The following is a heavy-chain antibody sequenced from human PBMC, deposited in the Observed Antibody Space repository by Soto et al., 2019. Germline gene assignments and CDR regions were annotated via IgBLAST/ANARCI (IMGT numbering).Heavy chain of an antibody. CDR3: AIGRGYSYGSDY. D-gene: IGHD5-18*01. CDR2: ISDSGSRT. J-gene: IGHJ4*02. CDR1: GFIFSSYD. Sequence: EVQVLESGGGLVQPGGSLRLSCAASGFIFSSYDMSWVRQAPGKGLEWVSSISDSGSRTYYGDSVKGRFTISRDNSENTVFLQMDSLRVEDTAVYYCAIGRGYSYGSDYWGQGTLVTVSP. V-gene: IGHV3-23*01.